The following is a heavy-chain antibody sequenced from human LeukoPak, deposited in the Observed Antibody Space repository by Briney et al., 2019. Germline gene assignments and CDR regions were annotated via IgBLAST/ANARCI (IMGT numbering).Heavy chain of an antibody. CDR2: TSYSGNT. Sequence: PSETLSLTCTVSGGSISSYYWSWIRQPPGKGLEWIRYTSYSGNTNYNPSLKSRVTMSVDTSRKQFSLRLTSVTAADTAVYYCTRAPRKAWFDPWGQGTLVTVSS. J-gene: IGHJ5*02. CDR1: GGSISSYY. V-gene: IGHV4-59*01. CDR3: TRAPRKAWFDP. D-gene: IGHD1-14*01.